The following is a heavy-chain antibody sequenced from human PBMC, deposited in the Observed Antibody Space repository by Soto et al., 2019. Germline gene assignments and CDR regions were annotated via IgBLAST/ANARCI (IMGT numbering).Heavy chain of an antibody. D-gene: IGHD2-15*01. J-gene: IGHJ4*01. CDR1: GDSVSSSGVA. CDR3: ARGRHSAFDY. V-gene: IGHV6-1*01. Sequence: QVQLQQSGPGQVEPSQTLSLTCGISGDSVSSSGVAWNWIRQSPSRGLEWLGRTYFASRWFSEYAESVRSRITIDPDTSKNQLSLHVNSVTPEDTGVYYCARGRHSAFDYWGRGTLVTVSS. CDR2: TYFASRWFS.